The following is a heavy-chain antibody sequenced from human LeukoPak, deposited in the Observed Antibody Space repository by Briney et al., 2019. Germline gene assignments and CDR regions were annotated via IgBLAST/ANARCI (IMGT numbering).Heavy chain of an antibody. V-gene: IGHV5-51*01. D-gene: IGHD3-22*01. CDR3: ARHGPTYYDSSGYLVDY. CDR1: GYSFTSYW. J-gene: IGHJ4*02. Sequence: GESLKISCKGSGYSFTSYWIGWVRQMPGKGLEWMGIIYPGDSDTRYSPSYQGQVTISADKSISTAYLQWSSLKASDTPMYYCARHGPTYYDSSGYLVDYWGQGTLVTVSS. CDR2: IYPGDSDT.